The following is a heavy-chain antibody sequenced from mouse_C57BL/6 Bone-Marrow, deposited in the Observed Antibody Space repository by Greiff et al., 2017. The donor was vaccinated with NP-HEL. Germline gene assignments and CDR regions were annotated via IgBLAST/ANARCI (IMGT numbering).Heavy chain of an antibody. J-gene: IGHJ3*01. Sequence: VQLVESGAELARPGASVKLSCKASGYTFTSYGISWVKQRTGQGLEWIGEIYPRSGNTYYNEKFKGKATLTADKSSSTAYMELRSLTSEDSAVYFCAREGYYGNYVVFAYWGQGTLVTVSA. CDR2: IYPRSGNT. V-gene: IGHV1-81*01. CDR1: GYTFTSYG. CDR3: AREGYYGNYVVFAY. D-gene: IGHD2-1*01.